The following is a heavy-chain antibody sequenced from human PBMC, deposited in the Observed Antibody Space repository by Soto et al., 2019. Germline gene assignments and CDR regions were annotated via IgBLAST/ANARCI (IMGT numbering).Heavy chain of an antibody. CDR1: GGSISSYY. V-gene: IGHV4-59*01. J-gene: IGHJ4*02. Sequence: QVQLQESGPGLVKPSETLSLTCTVSGGSISSYYWSWIRQPPGKGLEWIGYIYYSGSTNYNPSLKSRVTISVDTSKTQFSLKLSSVTAADTAVYYCATGIAVAETYFDYWGQGTLVTVSS. CDR3: ATGIAVAETYFDY. D-gene: IGHD6-19*01. CDR2: IYYSGST.